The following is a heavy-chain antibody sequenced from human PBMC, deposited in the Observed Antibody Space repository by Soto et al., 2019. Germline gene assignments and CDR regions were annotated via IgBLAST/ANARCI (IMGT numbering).Heavy chain of an antibody. Sequence: DLEESGGGLVKPGGSLRLSCKASGFIFSDYYTSWIRQAPGRALEWVSDLSNSGRSTDHAESVKGRFTISRDNAKDTLYLQMNSLRPEDSAIYYCARDHGGGGLTLEYWGQGTLVTVSS. CDR2: LSNSGRST. CDR3: ARDHGGGGLTLEY. D-gene: IGHD3-16*01. J-gene: IGHJ4*02. CDR1: GFIFSDYY. V-gene: IGHV3-11*01.